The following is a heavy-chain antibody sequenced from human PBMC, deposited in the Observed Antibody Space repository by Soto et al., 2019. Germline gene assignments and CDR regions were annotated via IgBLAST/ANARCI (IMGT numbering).Heavy chain of an antibody. V-gene: IGHV4-34*01. D-gene: IGHD3-16*01. J-gene: IGHJ4*02. CDR1: GGSFSGNH. CDR3: ERAYIGLNFDY. CDR2: INHSGSA. Sequence: SETLSLTCAVYGGSFSGNHWSWIRQPPGKGPEWIGEINHSGSANYNPSLKSRVTISIDTSKKHFSLKLSSVTAADTAVYYCERAYIGLNFDYWGQGTQVTVSS.